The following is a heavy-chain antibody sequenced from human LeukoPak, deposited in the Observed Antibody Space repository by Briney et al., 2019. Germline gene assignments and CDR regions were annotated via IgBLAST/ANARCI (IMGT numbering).Heavy chain of an antibody. CDR2: LKEDVSAR. D-gene: IGHD3-10*01. J-gene: IGHJ4*02. V-gene: IGHV3-7*01. CDR1: GFTFSSYW. CDR3: ARGPAYGSRSDFLES. Sequence: GGSLRLSCAVSGFTFSSYWMTWVRQAPGKGLEWVASLKEDVSARNLVDSVRGRFTISTDNAKNSLYLQMNSLRVEDTAVYYCARGPAYGSRSDFLESWGLGTLVTVSS.